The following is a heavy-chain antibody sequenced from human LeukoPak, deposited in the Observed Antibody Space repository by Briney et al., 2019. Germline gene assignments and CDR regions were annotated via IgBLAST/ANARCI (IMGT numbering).Heavy chain of an antibody. CDR1: GFTVSAKY. CDR2: IYSGGTT. Sequence: GESLRLSCAASGFTVSAKYMSWVRQAPGKGLEWVSVIYSGGTTTYADSVKGRFTLSRDNSKNTLYLQMNSLSAEDTAVYYCARDFDSSDGFQIWGRGTMVTISS. CDR3: ARDFDSSDGFQI. V-gene: IGHV3-66*01. D-gene: IGHD3-9*01. J-gene: IGHJ3*02.